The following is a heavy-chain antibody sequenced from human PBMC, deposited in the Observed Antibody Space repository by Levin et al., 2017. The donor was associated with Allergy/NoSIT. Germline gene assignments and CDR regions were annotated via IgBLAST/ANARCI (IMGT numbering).Heavy chain of an antibody. CDR2: IYYSGST. CDR1: GGSISSGDYY. J-gene: IGHJ4*02. V-gene: IGHV4-30-4*01. CDR3: ARGISRYIAAAGTPLDY. Sequence: LRLSCTVSGGSISSGDYYWSWIRQPPGKGLEWIGYIYYSGSTYYNPSLKSRVTISVDTSKNQFSLKLSSVTAADTAVYYCARGISRYIAAAGTPLDYWGQGTLVTVSS. D-gene: IGHD6-13*01.